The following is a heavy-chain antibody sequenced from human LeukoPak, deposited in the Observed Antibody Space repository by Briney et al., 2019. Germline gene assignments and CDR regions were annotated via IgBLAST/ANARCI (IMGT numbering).Heavy chain of an antibody. J-gene: IGHJ4*02. V-gene: IGHV1-46*01. D-gene: IGHD3-3*01. CDR2: INPSGGST. CDR1: GYTFTGYY. Sequence: ASVKVSCKASGYTFTGYYMHWVRQAPGQGLEWMGIINPSGGSTSYAQKFQGRVTMTRDMSTSTVYMELSSLRSEDTAVYYCARVESGYYFDYWGQGTLVTVSS. CDR3: ARVESGYYFDY.